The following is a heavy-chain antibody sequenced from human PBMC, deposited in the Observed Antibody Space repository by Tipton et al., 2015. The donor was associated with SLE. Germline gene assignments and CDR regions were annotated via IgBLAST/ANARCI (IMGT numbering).Heavy chain of an antibody. J-gene: IGHJ6*02. D-gene: IGHD2-15*01. V-gene: IGHV6-1*01. Sequence: GLVKPSQTLSLTCAISGDSVSSNSAAWNWIRQSPSRGLEWLGRTYYRSKWYTDYAVSVKSRITINPDTSKNQFSLQLNSVTPEDTAVYYCAREVVAAPYYYYGMDVWGQGTTVTVSS. CDR2: TYYRSKWYT. CDR3: AREVVAAPYYYYGMDV. CDR1: GDSVSSNSAA.